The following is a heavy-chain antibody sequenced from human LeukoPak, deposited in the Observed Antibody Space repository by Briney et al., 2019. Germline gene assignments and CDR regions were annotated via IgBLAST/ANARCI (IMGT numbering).Heavy chain of an antibody. CDR2: IFYSGDT. CDR1: GGSISSSSYY. Sequence: SETLSLTCTVSGGSISSSSYYWGWIRHPPGKGLEWIGNIFYSGDTYYNPSLKSRVTISVDTSKNQFSLRLSSVTAADMAVYYCASRRGNGNNYFDYWGQGTLVTVSS. J-gene: IGHJ4*02. CDR3: ASRRGNGNNYFDY. D-gene: IGHD5-24*01. V-gene: IGHV4-39*01.